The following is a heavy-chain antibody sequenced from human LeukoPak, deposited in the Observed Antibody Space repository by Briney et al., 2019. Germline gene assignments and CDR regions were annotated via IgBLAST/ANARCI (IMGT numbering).Heavy chain of an antibody. Sequence: GGSLRLSCAASGFTFSSYAMSWVRQAPGKGLEWVSAISGSGGSTYYADSVKGRFTISRDNSKNTLYLQMNSLRAEDTAVYYCSKGDTARVTSFDYWGQGTLVTVSS. J-gene: IGHJ4*02. D-gene: IGHD5-18*01. CDR2: ISGSGGST. CDR3: SKGDTARVTSFDY. CDR1: GFTFSSYA. V-gene: IGHV3-23*01.